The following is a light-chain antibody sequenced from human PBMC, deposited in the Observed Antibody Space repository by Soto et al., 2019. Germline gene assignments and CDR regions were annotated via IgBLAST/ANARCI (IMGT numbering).Light chain of an antibody. CDR2: YTN. J-gene: IGLJ2*01. Sequence: QSVLTQPPSASGTPGQRVTISCSGSSSNIGSNTVNWYQQLPGTAPKLLVYYTNQRPSGVPDRISGSKSGTSASLAITGLQSEDEADYYCGAWDDSLNGVVFGGGTKLTVL. CDR1: SSNIGSNT. V-gene: IGLV1-44*01. CDR3: GAWDDSLNGVV.